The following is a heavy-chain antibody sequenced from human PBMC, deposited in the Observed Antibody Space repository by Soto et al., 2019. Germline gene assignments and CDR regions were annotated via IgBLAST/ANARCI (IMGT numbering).Heavy chain of an antibody. CDR1: GGSISSGGYY. J-gene: IGHJ4*02. Sequence: QVQLQESGPGLVKPSQTLSLTCTVSGGSISSGGYYWSWIRQHPGKGLEWIGYIYYSGSTYYNPSLKCRVTISVDTSKNQFSLKLSSVTAADTAVYYCARDGSIVGAAVDYWGQGTLVTVSS. V-gene: IGHV4-31*03. CDR3: ARDGSIVGAAVDY. D-gene: IGHD1-26*01. CDR2: IYYSGST.